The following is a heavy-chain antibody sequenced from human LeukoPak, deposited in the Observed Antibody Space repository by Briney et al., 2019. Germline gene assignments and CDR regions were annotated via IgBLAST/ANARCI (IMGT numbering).Heavy chain of an antibody. CDR2: INHSGST. V-gene: IGHV4-34*01. J-gene: IGHJ4*02. CDR1: GGSFSGYY. CDR3: ASPDFWSPYDY. Sequence: SETLSLTCAVYGGSFSGYYWSWIRQPPGKGLEWIGEINHSGSTNYNPSLKSRVTISIDTSTTQFSLKLSSVTAADTAVYYCASPDFWSPYDYWGQGTLVTVSS. D-gene: IGHD3-3*01.